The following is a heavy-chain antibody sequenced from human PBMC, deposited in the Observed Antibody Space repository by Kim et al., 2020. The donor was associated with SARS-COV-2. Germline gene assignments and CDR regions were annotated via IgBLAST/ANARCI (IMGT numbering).Heavy chain of an antibody. D-gene: IGHD2-15*01. V-gene: IGHV4-59*01. CDR2: GST. Sequence: GSTNHNPSLKSRVTISVDTSKNQFSLKLSSVTAADTAVYYCARSIGGKGPWGQGTLVTVSS. J-gene: IGHJ5*02. CDR3: ARSIGGKGP.